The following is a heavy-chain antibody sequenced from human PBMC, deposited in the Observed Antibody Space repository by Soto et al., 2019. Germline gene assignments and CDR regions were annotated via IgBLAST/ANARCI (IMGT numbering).Heavy chain of an antibody. CDR3: APVPAATSYYGPDV. Sequence: EEQLLESGGGLVQPGGSLRLSCAASGFNFSNYAMNWVRQAPGKGLEWVSGIVDTGGRTFYADSVKGRFTISRDNSKNTLSLQLSSLMVEDTAVYYCAPVPAATSYYGPDVWGQGTTVTVSS. CDR1: GFNFSNYA. J-gene: IGHJ6*02. CDR2: IVDTGGRT. D-gene: IGHD6-13*01. V-gene: IGHV3-23*01.